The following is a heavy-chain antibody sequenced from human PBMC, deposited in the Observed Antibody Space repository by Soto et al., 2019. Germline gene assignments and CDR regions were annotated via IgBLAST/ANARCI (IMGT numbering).Heavy chain of an antibody. CDR2: IIPIFGTA. V-gene: IGHV1-69*01. D-gene: IGHD3-22*01. CDR3: ARGWGYDSTDYYYAY. J-gene: IGHJ4*02. Sequence: QVQLVQSGAEVRKPGSSVRVSCKASGGSFNRHTISWVRQAPGQGLEWMGGIIPIFGTANHAQKFQGRVTISADESTSTVHMELSSLRSDDTAIYYCARGWGYDSTDYYYAYWGQGSLVIVSS. CDR1: GGSFNRHT.